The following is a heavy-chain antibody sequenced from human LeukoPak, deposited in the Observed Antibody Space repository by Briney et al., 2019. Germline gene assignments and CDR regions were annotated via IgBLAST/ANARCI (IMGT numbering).Heavy chain of an antibody. Sequence: PSQTLSLTCTVSGGSISSGSYYWSWNRQPAGKGLEWIGRIYTSGSTNYNPSLKSRVTISVDTSKNQFSLKLSSVTAADTAVYYCARDKGNGMDVWGQGTTVTVSS. V-gene: IGHV4-61*02. CDR1: GGSISSGSYY. J-gene: IGHJ6*02. CDR2: IYTSGST. CDR3: ARDKGNGMDV.